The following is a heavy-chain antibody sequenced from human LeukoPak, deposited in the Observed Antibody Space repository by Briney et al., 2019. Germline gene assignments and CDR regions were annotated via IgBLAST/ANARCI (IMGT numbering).Heavy chain of an antibody. CDR1: GFTFSSYW. J-gene: IGHJ4*02. D-gene: IGHD2-2*01. CDR2: IKQDGSEK. V-gene: IGHV3-7*03. Sequence: GGSLRLSCAASGFTFSSYWMSWVRQAPGRGLEWVANIKQDGSEKYYVDSVKGRFTISRDNAKNSLYLQMNSLRAEDTAVYYCARMPGYCSSTSCSEYYFDYWGQGTLVTVSS. CDR3: ARMPGYCSSTSCSEYYFDY.